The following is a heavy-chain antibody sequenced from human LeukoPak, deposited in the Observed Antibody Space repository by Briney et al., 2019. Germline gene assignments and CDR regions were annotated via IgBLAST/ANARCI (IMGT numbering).Heavy chain of an antibody. CDR1: GCTFSSYA. V-gene: IGHV3-23*01. Sequence: GGSLRLSCAASGCTFSSYAMGWVRQAPGKGLEWVSAISGSSDRTYYADSVKGRFTISRDNSKNKLSLQMNSLRAEDTARYYSAKDSSAPYGTTDWGQGTLVTVSS. J-gene: IGHJ4*02. CDR2: ISGSSDRT. D-gene: IGHD1/OR15-1a*01. CDR3: AKDSSAPYGTTD.